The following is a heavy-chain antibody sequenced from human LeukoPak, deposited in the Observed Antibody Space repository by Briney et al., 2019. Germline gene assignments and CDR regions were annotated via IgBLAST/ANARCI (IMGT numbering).Heavy chain of an antibody. CDR2: INPNSGGT. V-gene: IGHV1-2*02. CDR1: GYTFTGYY. Sequence: ASVTVSCKASGYTFTGYYMHWVRQAPGQGLEWMGWINPNSGGTNYAQKFQGRVTMTRDTSISTAYMELSRLRSDDTAVYYCARVSYYDILTGYYTRDYFDYWGQGTLVTVSS. D-gene: IGHD3-9*01. CDR3: ARVSYYDILTGYYTRDYFDY. J-gene: IGHJ4*02.